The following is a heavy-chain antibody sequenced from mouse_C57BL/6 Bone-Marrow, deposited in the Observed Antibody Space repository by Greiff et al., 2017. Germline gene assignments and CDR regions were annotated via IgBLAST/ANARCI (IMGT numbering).Heavy chain of an antibody. Sequence: VQLQQPGAELVKPGASVKLSCKASGYTFTSYWMHWVQQRPGRGLEWIGRIAPNSGGNKYKEKFKSKGTLTVYKPSRTAYMQLSSQTSEDSAVYYYASIYYGNSHWYFEGWGTGTTVTVSS. J-gene: IGHJ1*03. CDR2: IAPNSGGN. CDR1: GYTFTSYW. D-gene: IGHD2-1*01. CDR3: ASIYYGNSHWYFEG. V-gene: IGHV1-72*01.